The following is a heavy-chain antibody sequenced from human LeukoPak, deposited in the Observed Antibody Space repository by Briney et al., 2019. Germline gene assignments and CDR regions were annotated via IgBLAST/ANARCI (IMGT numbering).Heavy chain of an antibody. CDR1: GFIFSYYS. Sequence: PGGSLRLSCAASGFIFSYYSMHWVRQAPGKGLEYVSVIRPDGRATYYTNSVKGRFTISRDNSKNTVYLQMDSLRDDDTAVYYCAREQPAGSTDYWGQGTLVTVSS. D-gene: IGHD1-14*01. CDR3: AREQPAGSTDY. CDR2: IRPDGRAT. J-gene: IGHJ4*02. V-gene: IGHV3-64*01.